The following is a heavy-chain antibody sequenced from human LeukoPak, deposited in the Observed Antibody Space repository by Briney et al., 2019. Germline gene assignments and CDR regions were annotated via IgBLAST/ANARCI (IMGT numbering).Heavy chain of an antibody. J-gene: IGHJ4*02. CDR3: ARDRRAITMVRGVMRTTRDY. CDR1: GYTFTSYY. V-gene: IGHV1-46*01. D-gene: IGHD3-10*01. CDR2: INPSGGST. Sequence: ASVKVSCKASGYTFTSYYMHWVRQAPGQGLEWMGIINPSGGSTSYAQKFQGRVTMTRDTSTSTVYMELSSLRSEDTAVYYCARDRRAITMVRGVMRTTRDYWGQGTLVTVSS.